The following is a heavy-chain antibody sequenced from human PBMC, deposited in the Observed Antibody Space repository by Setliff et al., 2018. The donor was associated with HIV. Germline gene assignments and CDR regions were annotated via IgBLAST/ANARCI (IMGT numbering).Heavy chain of an antibody. Sequence: SVKVSCKASGGTFSNYAINWVRQAPGQGLEWMGVISPFIGTADYAQKFQGRVTITTDESTSTAYMEVSSLRSEDTAVYYCARAPKLRYCDWLPHENYYYYGMDVWGQGTTVTVSS. CDR1: GGTFSNYA. V-gene: IGHV1-69*05. D-gene: IGHD3-9*01. CDR2: ISPFIGTA. CDR3: ARAPKLRYCDWLPHENYYYYGMDV. J-gene: IGHJ6*02.